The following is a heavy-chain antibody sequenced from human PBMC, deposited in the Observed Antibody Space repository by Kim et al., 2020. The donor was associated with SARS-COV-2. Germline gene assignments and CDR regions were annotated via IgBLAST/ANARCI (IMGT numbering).Heavy chain of an antibody. J-gene: IGHJ4*02. Sequence: AQKFQGRDTMTRDTSISTAYMELSRLRSDDTAVYYCARGLPFDWLLSFDYWGQGTLVTVSS. V-gene: IGHV1-2*02. D-gene: IGHD3-9*01. CDR3: ARGLPFDWLLSFDY.